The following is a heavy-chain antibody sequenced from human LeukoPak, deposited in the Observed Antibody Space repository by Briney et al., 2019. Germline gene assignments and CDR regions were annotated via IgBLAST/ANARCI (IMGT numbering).Heavy chain of an antibody. Sequence: PSVKVSCKASGGTFSSYAISWVRQAPGQGLEWVGRIIPIFGTANYAQKFQGRVTITTDESTSTAYMQLSSLRSEDTAVYYCARDPEVRFPDGWGQGTLVTISS. CDR1: GGTFSSYA. D-gene: IGHD3-3*01. CDR3: ARDPEVRFPDG. V-gene: IGHV1-69*05. J-gene: IGHJ4*02. CDR2: IIPIFGTA.